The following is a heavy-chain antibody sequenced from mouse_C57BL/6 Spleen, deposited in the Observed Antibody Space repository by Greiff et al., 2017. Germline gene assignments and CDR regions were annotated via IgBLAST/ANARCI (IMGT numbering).Heavy chain of an antibody. V-gene: IGHV5-16*01. CDR1: GFTFSDYY. Sequence: EVKLMESEGGLVQPGSSMKLSCTASGFTFSDYYMAWVRQVPEKGLEWVANINYDGSSTYYLDSLKSRFIISRDNAKNILYLQMSSLKSEDTATSYCAREADYGGFDYWGQGTTLTVSS. J-gene: IGHJ2*01. CDR2: INYDGSST. D-gene: IGHD1-1*01. CDR3: AREADYGGFDY.